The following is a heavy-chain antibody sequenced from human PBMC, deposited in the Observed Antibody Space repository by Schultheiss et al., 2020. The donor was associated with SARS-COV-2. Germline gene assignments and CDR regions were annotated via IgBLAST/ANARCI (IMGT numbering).Heavy chain of an antibody. J-gene: IGHJ6*02. CDR2: IRYDGSNK. CDR1: GFTFSSYG. Sequence: GGSLRLSCAASGFTFSSYGMHWVRQAPGKGLEWVAFIRYDGSNKYYADSVKGRFTISRDNSKNTLYLQMNSLRAEDTAVYYCASVPPDYYYGMDVWGQGTTVTVSS. CDR3: ASVPPDYYYGMDV. V-gene: IGHV3-30*02.